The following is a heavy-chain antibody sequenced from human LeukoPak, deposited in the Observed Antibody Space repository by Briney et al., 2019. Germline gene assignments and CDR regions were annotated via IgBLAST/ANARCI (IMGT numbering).Heavy chain of an antibody. Sequence: ASVKVSCKASGYTFTSYYMHWVRQAPGQGLEWMGIINPSGGSTSYAQKFQGRVTMTRDTSTSTVYMELSSLRSEDTAVYYCARDRPTTYSSSWTPGDYWGQETLVTVSS. CDR2: INPSGGST. CDR1: GYTFTSYY. V-gene: IGHV1-46*01. J-gene: IGHJ4*02. D-gene: IGHD6-13*01. CDR3: ARDRPTTYSSSWTPGDY.